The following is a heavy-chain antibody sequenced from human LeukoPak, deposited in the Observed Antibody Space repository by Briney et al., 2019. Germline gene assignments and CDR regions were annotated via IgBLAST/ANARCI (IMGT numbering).Heavy chain of an antibody. CDR3: ATIKRGNIFGFFDF. CDR1: GGSISSHY. D-gene: IGHD5-18*01. CDR2: VLDNVRT. Sequence: SETLSLTCTVSGGSISSHYWSWVRQPPGKGLEWIGYVLDNVRTKNNPSLNSRFTLSADTSKNQFSLRLTSVTAADTAVYYCATIKRGNIFGFFDFWGQGILVTVSS. J-gene: IGHJ4*02. V-gene: IGHV4-59*11.